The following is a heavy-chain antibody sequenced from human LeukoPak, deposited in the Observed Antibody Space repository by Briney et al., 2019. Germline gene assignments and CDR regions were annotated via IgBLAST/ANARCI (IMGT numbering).Heavy chain of an antibody. V-gene: IGHV4-59*01. CDR2: IYYSGRT. J-gene: IGHJ6*02. D-gene: IGHD3-10*01. CDR1: GGSISSYY. Sequence: SETLSLTCTVSGGSISSYYWSWIRQPPGKGLEWIGYIYYSGRTNYNPSLKSRVTISVDTSKNQFSLKLSSVTAADTAVYYCARLGKYGSGSVDVWGQGTTVTVSS. CDR3: ARLGKYGSGSVDV.